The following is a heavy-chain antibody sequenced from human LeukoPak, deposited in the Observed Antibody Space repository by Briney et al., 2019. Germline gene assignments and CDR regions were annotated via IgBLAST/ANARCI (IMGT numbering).Heavy chain of an antibody. CDR3: ARRGVAGLDY. CDR1: GGSVTDYY. J-gene: IGHJ4*02. CDR2: IYYTGT. Sequence: SETLSLTCTVSGGSVTDYYWSWIRQSPGKGLEWIGYIYYTGTSYNPSLKSRVTISVDTSKNQFSLKLSSVTAADTAVYYCARRGVAGLDYWGQGTLVTVSS. D-gene: IGHD6-19*01. V-gene: IGHV4-59*02.